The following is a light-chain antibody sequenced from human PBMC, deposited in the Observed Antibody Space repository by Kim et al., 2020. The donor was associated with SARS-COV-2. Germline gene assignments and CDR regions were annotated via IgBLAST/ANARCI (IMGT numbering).Light chain of an antibody. CDR3: LIYYNGFRI. V-gene: IGLV7-46*01. CDR1: TGAVTTGHY. CDR2: DNR. J-gene: IGLJ2*01. Sequence: GGTVTPSCGASTGAVTTGHYPYTFQEKTGQATSTMIYDNRHPPSITPARSSGSLLGGTAALTLSGPLSEDEAEYYCLIYYNGFRIFGGGTQLTVL.